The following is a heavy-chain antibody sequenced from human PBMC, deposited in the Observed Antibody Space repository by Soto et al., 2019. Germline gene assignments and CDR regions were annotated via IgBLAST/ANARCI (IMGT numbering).Heavy chain of an antibody. CDR3: ARREGILWFGELFGDAFDI. CDR2: IYYSGST. Sequence: SETLSLTCTVSGGSVSSSSYYWGWIRQPPGKGLEWIGSIYYSGSTYYNPSLKSRVTISVDTSKNQFSLKLSSVTAADTAVYYCARREGILWFGELFGDAFDIWGQGTMVTVSS. CDR1: GGSVSSSSYY. V-gene: IGHV4-39*01. D-gene: IGHD3-10*01. J-gene: IGHJ3*02.